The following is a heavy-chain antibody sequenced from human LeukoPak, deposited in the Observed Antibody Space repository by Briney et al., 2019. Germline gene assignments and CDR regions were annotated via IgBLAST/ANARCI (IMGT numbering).Heavy chain of an antibody. J-gene: IGHJ6*02. CDR2: ISSSYI. V-gene: IGHV3-21*01. CDR1: GFTFTNYG. Sequence: GRSLGLSCTTSGFTFTNYGINWVRQAPGKGLEWVSSISSSYIYYADSVKGRFTISRDNAKNSLYLQMNSLRAEDTAVYYCARARRLMDVWGQGTTVTVSS. CDR3: ARARRLMDV.